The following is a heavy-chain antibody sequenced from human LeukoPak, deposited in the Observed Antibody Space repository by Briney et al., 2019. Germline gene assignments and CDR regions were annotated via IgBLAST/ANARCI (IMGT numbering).Heavy chain of an antibody. CDR3: AKDHTIFGVDNYMDV. CDR2: ISGSGVRT. CDR1: GFTFSSYG. J-gene: IGHJ6*03. Sequence: PGGSLRLSCAGSGFTFSSYGMSWVRQAPGKGLEWVSAISGSGVRTNYADSVKGRFTIFRDNSKNTLYLQMSTLRAEDTAIYYCAKDHTIFGVDNYMDVWGKGTRSPSP. V-gene: IGHV3-23*01. D-gene: IGHD3-3*01.